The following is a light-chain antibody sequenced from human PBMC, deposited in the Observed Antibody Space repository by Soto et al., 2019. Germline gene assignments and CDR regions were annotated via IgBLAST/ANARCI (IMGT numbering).Light chain of an antibody. CDR1: QSIKSW. CDR3: QQYDDYPLT. Sequence: DIQMTQSPSTLSASVGDRVTITFRASQSIKSWLAWYQQKPGTAPKLLIYDGSTLENGVPSRFSGRGSGTEFTLTISSLQPDDFATFYCQQYDDYPLTFGGGTKVDIK. V-gene: IGKV1-5*01. CDR2: DGS. J-gene: IGKJ4*01.